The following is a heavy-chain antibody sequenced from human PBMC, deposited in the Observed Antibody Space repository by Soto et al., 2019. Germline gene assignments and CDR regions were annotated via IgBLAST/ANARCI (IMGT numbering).Heavy chain of an antibody. CDR3: ARRNYYYYRSGYYSWFAP. D-gene: IGHD3-22*01. Sequence: EVQLVQSGAEVKEPGESLRISCETSGYSFTSYWIHWVRQKPGKELEWMGSIYPGNSESKYSPSFRGKVTTSADKSVTTAYLQWSSLKASDPAMYYCARRNYYYYRSGYYSWFAPWGQGTLVTVSS. V-gene: IGHV5-51*01. CDR1: GYSFTSYW. J-gene: IGHJ5*02. CDR2: IYPGNSES.